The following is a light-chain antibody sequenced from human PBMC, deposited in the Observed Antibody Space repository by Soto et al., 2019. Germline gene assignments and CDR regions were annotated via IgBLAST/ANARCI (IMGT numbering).Light chain of an antibody. CDR2: GAS. CDR1: QSVSSD. CDR3: QQRSNWPPIT. Sequence: EIVMTQSPATLSVSPGERATLSCRASQSVSSDLAWYQQKPGQAPRLLIYGASTRAIGIPARFSGSGSGTDFTLTISSLEPEDFAVYYCQQRSNWPPITFGQGTRLEI. V-gene: IGKV3-11*01. J-gene: IGKJ5*01.